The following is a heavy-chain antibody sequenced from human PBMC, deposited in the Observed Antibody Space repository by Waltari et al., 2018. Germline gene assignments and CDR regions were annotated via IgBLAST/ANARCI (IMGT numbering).Heavy chain of an antibody. CDR3: ARDPGIAVAGTVY. CDR1: GFTFRSYW. Sequence: EVQLVESGGGLVQPGGSLRLSCAASGFTFRSYWMSWVRQAPGKGVEGVANKKQDGIGKYYVDAGKCRFTISRDNAKNSLYLQMNSLRAEDTAVYYCARDPGIAVAGTVYWGQGTLVTVSS. CDR2: KKQDGIGK. V-gene: IGHV3-7*01. J-gene: IGHJ4*02. D-gene: IGHD6-19*01.